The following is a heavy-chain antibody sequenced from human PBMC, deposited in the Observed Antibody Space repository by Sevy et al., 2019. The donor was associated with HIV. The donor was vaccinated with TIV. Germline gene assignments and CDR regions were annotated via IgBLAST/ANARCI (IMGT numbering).Heavy chain of an antibody. D-gene: IGHD7-27*01. Sequence: SETLSPTCTVSGASISSHYWSWNRQPPGKGLEWFGYIYYSGNTHYNPSLKRQATISVDTSKNQFSLKLSSVTAADTAVYYCARELTGDFYYGMDVWGQGTTVTVSS. J-gene: IGHJ6*02. CDR3: ARELTGDFYYGMDV. CDR2: IYYSGNT. CDR1: GASISSHY. V-gene: IGHV4-59*11.